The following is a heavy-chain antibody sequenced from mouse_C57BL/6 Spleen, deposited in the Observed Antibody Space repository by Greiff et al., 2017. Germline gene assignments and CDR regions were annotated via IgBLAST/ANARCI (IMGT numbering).Heavy chain of an antibody. CDR1: GISITTGNYR. J-gene: IGHJ4*01. CDR3: ARDGLSAMDD. Sequence: EVMLVESGPGLVKPSQTVFLTCTVTGISITTGNYRWSWIRQFPGNKLAWIGYIYYSGTITYNPSLPSRTTITRDTPKTQFFLEMYALTAEDTATYYCARDGLSAMDDWGQGTSVTVSS. CDR2: IYYSGTI. V-gene: IGHV3-5*01.